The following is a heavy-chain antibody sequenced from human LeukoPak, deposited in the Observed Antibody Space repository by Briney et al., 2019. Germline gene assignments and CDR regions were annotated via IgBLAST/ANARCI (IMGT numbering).Heavy chain of an antibody. Sequence: ASVKVSCKASGYTFTYYYMHWVRQAPGQGLEWMGIINPSGGSTSYAQKLQGRVTMTTDTSTSTAYMELRSLRSDDTAVYYCARDSSGSYDNWFDPWGQGTLVTVSS. D-gene: IGHD1-26*01. V-gene: IGHV1-46*01. CDR2: INPSGGST. CDR3: ARDSSGSYDNWFDP. CDR1: GYTFTYYY. J-gene: IGHJ5*02.